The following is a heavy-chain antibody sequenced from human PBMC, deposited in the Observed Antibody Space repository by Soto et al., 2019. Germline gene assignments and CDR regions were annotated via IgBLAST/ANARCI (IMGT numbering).Heavy chain of an antibody. Sequence: GGSLRLSCGVSGFNVMSYWMSWVRQAPGKGLEWVASIKEDGSEIYYLQSVRGRFTISRDSAGNALHLAMNYLSAEDTAVYFCARDIGFDYVNWGRGTLVTVSS. J-gene: IGHJ4*02. CDR2: IKEDGSEI. CDR3: ARDIGFDYVN. V-gene: IGHV3-7*01. CDR1: GFNVMSYW. D-gene: IGHD3-16*01.